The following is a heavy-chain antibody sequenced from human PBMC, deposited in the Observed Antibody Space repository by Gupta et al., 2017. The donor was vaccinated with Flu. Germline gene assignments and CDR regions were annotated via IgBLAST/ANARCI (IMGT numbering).Heavy chain of an antibody. CDR3: ARRGNHHFDY. CDR1: GFTFRSYW. D-gene: IGHD3-10*01. J-gene: IGHJ4*02. Sequence: SCAAAGFTFRSYWRAWVRQAPGRGLEWVANIKEDGSEKYYVESVKGRFTISKDSAKNSLYLQMNSLRAEDTAVYYCARRGNHHFDYWGQGSLVTVSS. CDR2: IKEDGSEK. V-gene: IGHV3-7*01.